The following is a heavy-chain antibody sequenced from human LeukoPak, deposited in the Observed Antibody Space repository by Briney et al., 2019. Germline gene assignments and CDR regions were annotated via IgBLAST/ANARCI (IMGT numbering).Heavy chain of an antibody. V-gene: IGHV3-53*01. Sequence: GGSLRLSCAASGFSFSNEMNWVRQAPGKGLEWVSEIYSDGSTYYAASVKGRFSISRDNSKNTVYLQMNSLRAEDTAVYYCARELREHGVFDIWGQGTTVTVSS. CDR3: ARELREHGVFDI. D-gene: IGHD1-26*01. CDR2: IYSDGST. J-gene: IGHJ3*02. CDR1: GFSFSNE.